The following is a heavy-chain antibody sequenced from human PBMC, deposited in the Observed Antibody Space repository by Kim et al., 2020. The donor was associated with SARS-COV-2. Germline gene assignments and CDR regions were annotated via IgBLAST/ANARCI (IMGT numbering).Heavy chain of an antibody. CDR1: GGSISSYY. CDR2: IYYSGST. CDR3: ARGWELLSGGGGFDY. Sequence: SETLSLTCTVSGGSISSYYWSWIRQPPGKGLEWIGYIYYSGSTNYNPSLKSRVTISVDTSKNQFSLKLSSVTAADTAVYYCARGWELLSGGGGFDYWGQGTLVTVSS. J-gene: IGHJ4*02. D-gene: IGHD1-26*01. V-gene: IGHV4-59*08.